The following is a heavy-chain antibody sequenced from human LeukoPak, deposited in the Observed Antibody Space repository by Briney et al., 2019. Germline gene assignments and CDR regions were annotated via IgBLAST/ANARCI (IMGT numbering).Heavy chain of an antibody. CDR2: IFPGDSDT. CDR3: ARLRSYDFLLDY. Sequence: GESLKISCKGSEYSFTTYWIGGGRQMPGKGLEWMGIIFPGDSDTRYSPSFQGQVTISADKSISTAYLQWSSLKASDTAMYYCARLRSYDFLLDYWGRGALVTVSS. CDR1: EYSFTTYW. J-gene: IGHJ4*02. D-gene: IGHD3-3*01. V-gene: IGHV5-51*01.